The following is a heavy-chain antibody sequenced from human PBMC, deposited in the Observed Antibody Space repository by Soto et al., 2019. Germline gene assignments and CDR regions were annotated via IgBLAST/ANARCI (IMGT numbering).Heavy chain of an antibody. Sequence: ASVKVSCKASGYTFTGYYMHWVRQAPGQGLEWMGWINPNSGGTNYAQKFQGWVTMTRDTSISTAYMELSRLRSDDTAVYYCARGIGRGIAATGYWGQGTLVTVSS. J-gene: IGHJ4*02. D-gene: IGHD6-13*01. CDR3: ARGIGRGIAATGY. V-gene: IGHV1-2*04. CDR1: GYTFTGYY. CDR2: INPNSGGT.